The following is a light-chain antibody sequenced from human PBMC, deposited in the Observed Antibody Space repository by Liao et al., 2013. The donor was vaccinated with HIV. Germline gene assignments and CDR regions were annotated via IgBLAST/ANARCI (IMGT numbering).Light chain of an antibody. Sequence: SYELTQPPSVSVSPGQTASITCSGDKLGDKYACWYQQKPGQAPVLVIYYDSDRPSGIPERFSGSNSGNTATLTISESQTLDEADYYCQAWDSSTYVVFGGGTKLTVL. CDR3: QAWDSSTYVV. CDR1: KLGDKY. J-gene: IGLJ2*01. V-gene: IGLV3-1*01. CDR2: YDS.